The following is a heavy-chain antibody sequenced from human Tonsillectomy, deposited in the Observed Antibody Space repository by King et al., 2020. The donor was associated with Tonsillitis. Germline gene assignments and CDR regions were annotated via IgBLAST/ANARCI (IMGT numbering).Heavy chain of an antibody. CDR1: GLTFSSYA. V-gene: IGHV3-23*04. J-gene: IGHJ6*02. D-gene: IGHD3-3*01. CDR2: ISGSGDGT. CDR3: AKNLGDFWSGYRYYYYDMDV. Sequence: QLVQSGGGLVQPGGSLRLSCIASGLTFSSYAMSWVRQAPGKGLEWVSAISGSGDGTYYADSVKGRFTISRDNSKSTLYLQVTNLRVEDTALYYCAKNLGDFWSGYRYYYYDMDVWGQGTTVTVSS.